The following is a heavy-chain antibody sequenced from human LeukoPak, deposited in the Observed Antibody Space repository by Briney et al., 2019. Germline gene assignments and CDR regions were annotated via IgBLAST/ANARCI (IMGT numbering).Heavy chain of an antibody. CDR3: ASRKLGNDY. CDR1: DGSVSDYY. CDR2: IYHTGST. Sequence: SETLSLTCTISDGSVSDYYWSWIRQSPGKGLEWIGYIYHTGSTSYSPSLKSRVTISADTSQNQFSLKLSSVTAADTAVYYCASRKLGNDYWGQGTLDTVSS. J-gene: IGHJ4*02. D-gene: IGHD7-27*01. V-gene: IGHV4-59*02.